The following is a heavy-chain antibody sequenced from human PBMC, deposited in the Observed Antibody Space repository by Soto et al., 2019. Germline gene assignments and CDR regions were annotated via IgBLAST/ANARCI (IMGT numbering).Heavy chain of an antibody. V-gene: IGHV4-4*02. CDR1: GGSISSSNW. Sequence: QVQLQESGPGLVKPSGTLSLTCAVSGGSISSSNWWSWVRQPPGKGLEWIGEIYHSGSTNYNPSLTSRVTISVDKAKNPSSLILSAVTAADTAVYYCSRVVGGYYYGMDVWCQWTTVTVS. CDR3: SRVVGGYYYGMDV. J-gene: IGHJ6*02. CDR2: IYHSGST. D-gene: IGHD2-2*01.